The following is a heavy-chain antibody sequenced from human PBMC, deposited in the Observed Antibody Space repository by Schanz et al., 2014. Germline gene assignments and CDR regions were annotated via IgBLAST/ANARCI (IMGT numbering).Heavy chain of an antibody. V-gene: IGHV3-30*04. D-gene: IGHD2-2*01. Sequence: EEGEEWGGGVVQPGRSLRLSCAASGFTFSNFAIHWVRQAPGKGLEWVAVISYDGSHKASADSVKGRFTISRDNSKNTLYLQMNSLRAEDTAVYYCAKSMYSTSWAFDFWGQGAQVTVSS. CDR3: AKSMYSTSWAFDF. J-gene: IGHJ4*02. CDR2: ISYDGSHK. CDR1: GFTFSNFA.